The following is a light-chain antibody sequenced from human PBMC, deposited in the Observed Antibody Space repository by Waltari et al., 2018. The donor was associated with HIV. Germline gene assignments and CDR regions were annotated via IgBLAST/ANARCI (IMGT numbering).Light chain of an antibody. Sequence: DIAMIQSPDSLSVSAGEPASISCRSSQSHRHQNGQNYLDWYIQRPGQAPELLIYLGSRRSAGVPDRIAGSGSGTDFILKISRVEPEDVVVYYCMHGQQTPVFGQGTKVEV. CDR1: QSHRHQNGQNY. CDR3: MHGQQTPV. V-gene: IGKV2-28*01. J-gene: IGKJ1*01. CDR2: LGS.